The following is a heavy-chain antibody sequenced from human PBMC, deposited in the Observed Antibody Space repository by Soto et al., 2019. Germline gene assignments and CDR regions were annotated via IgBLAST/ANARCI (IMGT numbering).Heavy chain of an antibody. CDR1: GYRFSFYG. CDR3: ARDRLRGYDSSGFYS. J-gene: IGHJ4*02. V-gene: IGHV1-18*01. Sequence: ASVKVSCTASGYRFSFYGINWVRQAPGQGLEWMGWINPSDGNRNLAQKFEDRVTMTTATSTNTVFLELRSLKSDDTAIYYCARDRLRGYDSSGFYSWGQGTMVTVSS. CDR2: INPSDGNR. D-gene: IGHD3-22*01.